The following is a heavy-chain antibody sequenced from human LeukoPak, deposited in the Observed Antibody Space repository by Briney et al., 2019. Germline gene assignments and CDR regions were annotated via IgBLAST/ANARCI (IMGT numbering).Heavy chain of an antibody. CDR2: INPNSGGT. D-gene: IGHD5-24*01. CDR3: ALRRDGYNYDYFDY. Sequence: ASVKVSXKASGYTFTGYYMHWVRQAPGQGLEWMGRINPNSGGTNYAQKFQGRVTMTRDTSISTAYMELSRLRSDDTAVHYCALRRDGYNYDYFDYWGQGTLVTVSS. J-gene: IGHJ4*02. CDR1: GYTFTGYY. V-gene: IGHV1-2*06.